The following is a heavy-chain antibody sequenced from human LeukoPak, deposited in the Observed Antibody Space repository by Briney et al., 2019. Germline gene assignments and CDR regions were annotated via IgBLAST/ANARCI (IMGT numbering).Heavy chain of an antibody. CDR1: GFTFSDYR. D-gene: IGHD2-2*01. CDR3: AREPNQYCSSTSCYTYYFDY. V-gene: IGHV3-11*01. CDR2: ISSSGSTI. Sequence: PGGSLRLSCAASGFTFSDYRMSWIRQAPGKGLEWVSYISSSGSTIYYADSVKGRFTISRDNAKNSLYLQMNSLRAEDTAVYYCAREPNQYCSSTSCYTYYFDYWGQGTLVTVSS. J-gene: IGHJ4*02.